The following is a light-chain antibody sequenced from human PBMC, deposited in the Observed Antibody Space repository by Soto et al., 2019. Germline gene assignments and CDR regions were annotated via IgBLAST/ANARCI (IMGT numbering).Light chain of an antibody. CDR3: SSYTSSSTLL. CDR1: SSDVGGYNY. CDR2: EVS. J-gene: IGLJ1*01. Sequence: QSVLTQPASVSGSPGQSITISCTGTSSDVGGYNYVSWYQQHPGKAPKLMIYEVSNRPSGVSNRFSGSKSGNTASLTISGLQAEDEADYYCSSYTSSSTLLFGTGTKLTVL. V-gene: IGLV2-14*01.